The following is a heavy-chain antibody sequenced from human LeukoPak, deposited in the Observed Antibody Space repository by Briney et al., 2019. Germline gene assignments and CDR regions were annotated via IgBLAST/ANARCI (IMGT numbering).Heavy chain of an antibody. D-gene: IGHD3-10*01. CDR1: GFTFSSYH. V-gene: IGHV3-21*01. Sequence: GGSLRLSCEVSGFTFSSYHMNWVRQAPGKGLEWVSSIGSSGSYIYYADSLTGRFTISRDNAKNSLYLRMNSLRAEDTAVYYCARDLYYYGSGDYWGQGTLVTVSS. CDR3: ARDLYYYGSGDY. CDR2: IGSSGSYI. J-gene: IGHJ4*02.